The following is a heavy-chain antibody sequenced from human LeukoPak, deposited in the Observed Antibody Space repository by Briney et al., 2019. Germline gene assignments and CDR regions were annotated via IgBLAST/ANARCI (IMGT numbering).Heavy chain of an antibody. Sequence: GGSLRLSCAASGFTFSSYSMNWVRQAPGKGLEWVAVISYDGSNKYYADSVKGRFTISRDNSKNTLYLQMNSLRAEDTAVYYCARAAHYTPVVYDAFDIWGQGTMVTVSS. CDR2: ISYDGSNK. D-gene: IGHD2-8*02. J-gene: IGHJ3*02. CDR1: GFTFSSYS. V-gene: IGHV3-30*03. CDR3: ARAAHYTPVVYDAFDI.